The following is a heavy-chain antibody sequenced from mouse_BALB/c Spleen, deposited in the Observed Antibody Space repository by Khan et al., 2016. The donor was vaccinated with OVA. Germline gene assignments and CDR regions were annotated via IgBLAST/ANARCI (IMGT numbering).Heavy chain of an antibody. V-gene: IGHV9-3-1*01. Sequence: QIQLVQSGPELKKPGEKVKLSCKASGYTFTNYGMNWVKQATGKGLTWMGWINTYTGEPTYTDDFKGRFAFSLETSASTAYLQVNNLKNEDTDKYYWARMKPSWYFDLWGAGTTVTVSA. J-gene: IGHJ1*01. CDR3: ARMKPSWYFDL. CDR1: GYTFTNYG. CDR2: INTYTGEP.